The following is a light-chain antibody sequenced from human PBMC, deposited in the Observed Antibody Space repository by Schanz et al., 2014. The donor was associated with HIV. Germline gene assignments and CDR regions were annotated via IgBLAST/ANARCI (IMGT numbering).Light chain of an antibody. CDR3: QQRSNWPS. J-gene: IGKJ3*01. CDR1: QNVSSTY. CDR2: GAS. V-gene: IGKV3D-20*02. Sequence: EIVLTQSPGTLSLSPGERATLSCRASQNVSSTYLAWYQQKPGQAPRLLIYGASTRATGIPARFSGSGSGTEFTLTISSLQPEDFAVYYCQQRSNWPSFGPGTKVDIK.